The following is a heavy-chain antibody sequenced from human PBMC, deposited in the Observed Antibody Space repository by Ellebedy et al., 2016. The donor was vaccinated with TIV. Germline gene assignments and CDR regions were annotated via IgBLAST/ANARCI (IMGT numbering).Heavy chain of an antibody. D-gene: IGHD3-3*02. CDR2: IYHSGST. CDR1: GYSISSGYY. J-gene: IGHJ5*02. CDR3: ARDSTNVRFDP. Sequence: SETLSLTCTVSGYSISSGYYWGWIRQPPGKGLEWIGSIYHSGSTYHNPSLKSRVTISVDTSKNQFSLKLSSVTAADTAVYYCARDSTNVRFDPWGQGTLVTVSS. V-gene: IGHV4-38-2*02.